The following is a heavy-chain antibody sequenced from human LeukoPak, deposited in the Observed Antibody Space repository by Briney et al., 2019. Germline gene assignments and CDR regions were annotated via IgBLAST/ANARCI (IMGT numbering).Heavy chain of an antibody. CDR2: INHSGST. J-gene: IGHJ4*02. D-gene: IGHD3-3*01. Sequence: PSETLSLTCAVYGGSFSGYYWSWIRQPPGKGLERIGEINHSGSTNYNPSLKSRVTISVDTSKNQFSLKLSSVTAADTAVYYCARGLRFDYWGQGTLVTVSS. CDR1: GGSFSGYY. V-gene: IGHV4-34*01. CDR3: ARGLRFDY.